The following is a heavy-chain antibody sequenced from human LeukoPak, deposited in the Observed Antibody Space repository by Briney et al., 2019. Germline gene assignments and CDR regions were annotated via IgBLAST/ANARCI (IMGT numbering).Heavy chain of an antibody. D-gene: IGHD5-12*01. Sequence: GGSLRLSCAASGFTFSSYNMNWVRQAPGKGLEWVSYISSSSTYIYYADSVKGRFTISRDNAKNSLYLQMNSLRAEDTAMYYCARVWGIVATNDYWGQGTLVTVSS. J-gene: IGHJ4*02. V-gene: IGHV3-21*01. CDR3: ARVWGIVATNDY. CDR1: GFTFSSYN. CDR2: ISSSSTYI.